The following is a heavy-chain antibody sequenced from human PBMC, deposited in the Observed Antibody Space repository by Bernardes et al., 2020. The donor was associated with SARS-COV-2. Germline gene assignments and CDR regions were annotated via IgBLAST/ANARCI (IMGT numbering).Heavy chain of an antibody. D-gene: IGHD1-26*01. CDR2: NSGSVGTT. CDR1: GFTFSSYA. CDR3: AKFLAGSSPHRTGAVTYVDS. V-gene: IGHV3-23*01. J-gene: IGHJ4*02. Sequence: GGSLRLSCAASGFTFSSYAMSWVRREPGEGVEWVSANSGSVGTTFYTDSVKGRFTISRDNSKNPLYLQMKSLRAEDTAVYYCAKFLAGSSPHRTGAVTYVDSWGQGTLVTVSS.